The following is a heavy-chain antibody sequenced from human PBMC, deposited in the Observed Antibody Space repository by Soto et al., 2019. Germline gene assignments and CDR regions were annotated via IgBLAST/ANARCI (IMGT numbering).Heavy chain of an antibody. CDR1: GFTFSGYG. Sequence: PVGSLSLSGAASGFTFSGYGMHWVRQAPGKGLEWVAVISYEGSNKYYADSAKGRFTISRDNSKNTLYLQMNSLRAEDTPLYYCAKDPRRWLGLSSFDYWGQGTLVTVSS. D-gene: IGHD6-19*01. V-gene: IGHV3-30*18. CDR3: AKDPRRWLGLSSFDY. CDR2: ISYEGSNK. J-gene: IGHJ4*02.